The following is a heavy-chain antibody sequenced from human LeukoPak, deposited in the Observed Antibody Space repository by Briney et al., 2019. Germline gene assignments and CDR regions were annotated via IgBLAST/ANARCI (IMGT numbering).Heavy chain of an antibody. CDR3: ARSETPMADPSDY. CDR1: GFTFSSYA. V-gene: IGHV3-30-3*01. Sequence: GGSLRLSCAASGFTFSSYAMHWVRQAPGKGLEWVAVTSYDGSNKYYADSVKGRFTISRDNSKNTLYLQMNSLRAEDTAVYYCARSETPMADPSDYWGQGTLVTVSS. D-gene: IGHD3-10*01. CDR2: TSYDGSNK. J-gene: IGHJ4*02.